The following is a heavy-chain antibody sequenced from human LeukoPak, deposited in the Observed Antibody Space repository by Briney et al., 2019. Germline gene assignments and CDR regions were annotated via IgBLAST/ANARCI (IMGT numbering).Heavy chain of an antibody. D-gene: IGHD3-10*01. CDR1: GYTFTSYD. Sequence: GASVTVSCKASGYTFTSYDINWVRQTTGQGLEWMGWMNPNSGNTGYAQKFQGRVTITGNTSLTTAYMELSSLRSEDTAVYYCARRQYGSGSPLYYWGQGTLVTVSS. J-gene: IGHJ4*02. V-gene: IGHV1-8*01. CDR2: MNPNSGNT. CDR3: ARRQYGSGSPLYY.